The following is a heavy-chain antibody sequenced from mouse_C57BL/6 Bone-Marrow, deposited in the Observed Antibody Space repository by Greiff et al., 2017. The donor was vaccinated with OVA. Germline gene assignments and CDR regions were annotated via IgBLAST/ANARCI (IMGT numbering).Heavy chain of an antibody. Sequence: EVQRVESGGGLVQPGGSLKLSCAASGFTFSDYYMYWVRQTPEKRLEWVAYISNGGGSTYYPDTVKGRFTISRDNAKNTLYLKMSRLKSEDTAMYYCARTYDYGWFAYWGQGALVTVSA. V-gene: IGHV5-12*01. CDR2: ISNGGGST. J-gene: IGHJ3*01. CDR1: GFTFSDYY. D-gene: IGHD2-4*01. CDR3: ARTYDYGWFAY.